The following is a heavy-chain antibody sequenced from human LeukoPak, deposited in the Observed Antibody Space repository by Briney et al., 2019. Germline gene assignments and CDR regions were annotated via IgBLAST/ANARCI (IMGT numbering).Heavy chain of an antibody. D-gene: IGHD3-3*01. V-gene: IGHV4-34*01. CDR2: INNSGST. Sequence: SETLSLTCAVYGGSFSGYYWSWIRQPPGKGLEWIGEINNSGSTNYNPTLKSRVTISVDTSKNQFSLKLSSVTAADTAMYYCARGPLRSGYYRPNWFDPWGQGTLVTVSS. CDR3: ARGPLRSGYYRPNWFDP. CDR1: GGSFSGYY. J-gene: IGHJ5*02.